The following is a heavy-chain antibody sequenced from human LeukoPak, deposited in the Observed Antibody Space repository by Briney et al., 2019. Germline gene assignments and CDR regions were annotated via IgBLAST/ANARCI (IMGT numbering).Heavy chain of an antibody. CDR3: ATDEGDSGGLDY. Sequence: PGGSLRLSCAASGFSFSSYEMNWVRQAPGKGLEWVSYISRSGRAIYYADSVKGRFTFSRDNSKNTLFLQMNSLRAEDTAVYYCATDEGDSGGLDYWGQGTLVTVSS. D-gene: IGHD2-21*02. J-gene: IGHJ4*02. CDR2: ISRSGRAI. CDR1: GFSFSSYE. V-gene: IGHV3-48*03.